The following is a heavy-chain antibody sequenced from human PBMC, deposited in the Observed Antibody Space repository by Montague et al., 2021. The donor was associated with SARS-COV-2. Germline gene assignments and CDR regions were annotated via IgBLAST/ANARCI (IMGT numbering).Heavy chain of an antibody. V-gene: IGHV6-1*01. CDR1: GDSVSSNTAA. D-gene: IGHD6-13*01. Sequence: CTISGDSVSSNTAAWNWIRQSPSRGLEWLGRTYYRSKWYNDYAVSVKSRISINADTSKNQFSLQLNSVTPEDTAVYYCARGISATNKWGQGTLVTVSS. CDR2: TYYRSKWYN. CDR3: ARGISATNK. J-gene: IGHJ4*02.